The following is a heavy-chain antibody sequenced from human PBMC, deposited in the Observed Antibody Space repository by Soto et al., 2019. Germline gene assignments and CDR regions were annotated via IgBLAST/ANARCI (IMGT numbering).Heavy chain of an antibody. Sequence: QVQLVESGGGVVQPGRSLRLSCAASGFTFSDYGMHWVRQTPGKGLEWVAVIWHDGNEKYYADSAKGRFTVSRDNSKNTLYLQMNSLRAEDTALYYCAGEFGQDGNYRFDPWGQGTLVAVSS. V-gene: IGHV3-33*01. CDR3: AGEFGQDGNYRFDP. CDR1: GFTFSDYG. J-gene: IGHJ5*02. CDR2: IWHDGNEK. D-gene: IGHD3-16*01.